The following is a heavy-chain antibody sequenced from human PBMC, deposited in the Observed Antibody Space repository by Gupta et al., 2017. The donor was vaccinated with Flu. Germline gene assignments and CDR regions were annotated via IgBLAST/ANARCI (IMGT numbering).Heavy chain of an antibody. J-gene: IGHJ6*04. CDR3: ARNWGWMDV. V-gene: IGHV3-21*01. CDR2: ITSTSTYI. CDR1: GFTFSSYT. D-gene: IGHD3-16*01. Sequence: EVHLVESGGGLVKPGGSLRLSCAASGFTFSSYTMNWVRQAPGQGLEWVSSITSTSTYISYADSVKGRFTISRDNAKNSLYLQMNSLRAEDTAVYYCARNWGWMDVWGKGTTVTVSS.